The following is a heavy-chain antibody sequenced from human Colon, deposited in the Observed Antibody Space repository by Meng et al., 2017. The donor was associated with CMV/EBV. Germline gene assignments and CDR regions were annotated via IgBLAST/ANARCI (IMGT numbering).Heavy chain of an antibody. V-gene: IGHV1-2*02. D-gene: IGHD5-12*01. CDR2: INPHSDSGAT. J-gene: IGHJ4*02. Sequence: ASVKVSCKASGYTFTDFYIHWVRQAPGQGLEWLGWINPHSDSGATKYALKFQGRVTMTRDTSVTTSYMQLSTLGSDDTAIYYCARSHDSGYYLLDSWGQGTVVTVSS. CDR1: GYTFTDFY. CDR3: ARSHDSGYYLLDS.